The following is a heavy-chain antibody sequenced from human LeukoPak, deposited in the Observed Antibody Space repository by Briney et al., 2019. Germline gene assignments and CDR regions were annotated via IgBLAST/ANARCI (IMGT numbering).Heavy chain of an antibody. CDR1: GFMFDDYG. V-gene: IGHV3-20*04. CDR3: ARSDTAMVTHFDY. J-gene: IGHJ4*02. D-gene: IGHD5-18*01. Sequence: PGGSLRLPCAASGFMFDDYGMSWVRQAPGKGLEWVSGINWNGGSTGYADSVKGRFTISRDNAKNSLYLQMNSLRAEDTALYYCARSDTAMVTHFDYWGQGTLVTVSS. CDR2: INWNGGST.